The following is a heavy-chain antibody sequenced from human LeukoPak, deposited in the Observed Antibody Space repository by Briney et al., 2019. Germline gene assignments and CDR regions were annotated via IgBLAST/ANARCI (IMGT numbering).Heavy chain of an antibody. CDR2: ISAYNGNT. Sequence: ASVKVSCKASGYTFTSYGISWVRQAPGQGLEWMGWISAYNGNTNYAQKLQGRVTMTTDTSTSTAYMELRSLRSDDTAVYYCARDSHYHDYSDYSIDYWGQGTLVTVSS. CDR1: GYTFTSYG. V-gene: IGHV1-18*01. CDR3: ARDSHYHDYSDYSIDY. J-gene: IGHJ4*02. D-gene: IGHD4-11*01.